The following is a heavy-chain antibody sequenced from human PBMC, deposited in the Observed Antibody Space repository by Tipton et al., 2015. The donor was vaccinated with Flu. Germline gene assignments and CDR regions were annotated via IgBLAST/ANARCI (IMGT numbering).Heavy chain of an antibody. CDR2: SYYSGST. CDR3: ARDRGWPASLDY. D-gene: IGHD3-10*01. J-gene: IGHJ4*02. Sequence: TLSLTCSVSGGSISYYYWNWIRQPPGKGLEWIGFSYYSGSTSYNPSLQSRVTISVDTSRNQFSLNLKSVTAADTAVYYCARDRGWPASLDYWGQGILVIVSS. V-gene: IGHV4-59*01. CDR1: GGSISYYY.